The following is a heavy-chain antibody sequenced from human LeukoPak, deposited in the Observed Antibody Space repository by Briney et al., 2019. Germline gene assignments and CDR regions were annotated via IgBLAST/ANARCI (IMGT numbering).Heavy chain of an antibody. D-gene: IGHD4-11*01. J-gene: IGHJ6*03. CDR2: ISWNSGSI. V-gene: IGHV3-9*01. Sequence: GGSLRLSCAASGFTFDDYAMHWVRQAPGKGLEWVSGISWNSGSIGYADSVKGRFTISRDNAKNSLYLQMNSLGAEDTALYYCAKANSPHNYPPREYSYYMDVWGKGTTVTVSS. CDR1: GFTFDDYA. CDR3: AKANSPHNYPPREYSYYMDV.